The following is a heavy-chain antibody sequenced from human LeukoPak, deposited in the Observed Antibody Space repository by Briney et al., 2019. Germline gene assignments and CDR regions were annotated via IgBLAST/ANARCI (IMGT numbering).Heavy chain of an antibody. D-gene: IGHD5-12*01. CDR1: GFTFSSYA. CDR3: ARSYSGYDSNFDY. CDR2: ISYDGSNK. V-gene: IGHV3-30-3*01. Sequence: PGGSLRLSCAASGFTFSSYAMHWVRQAPGKGLEWVAVISYDGSNKYYADSVKGRFTISRDNSKNTLYLQMNSLRAEDTAVYYCARSYSGYDSNFDYWGQGTLVTVSS. J-gene: IGHJ4*02.